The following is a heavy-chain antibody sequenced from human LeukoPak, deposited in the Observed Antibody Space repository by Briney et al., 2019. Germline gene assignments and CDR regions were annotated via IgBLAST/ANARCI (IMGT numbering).Heavy chain of an antibody. V-gene: IGHV3-23*01. CDR3: AKDDRCSCGNCFSVSDYYGTDV. CDR2: IGGGGGHT. D-gene: IGHD2-15*01. CDR1: GLTFSRYA. Sequence: GGSLRLSCAASGLTFSRYAMSWVRQAPGKGLEGVSIIGGGGGHTYYTDSVKGRFTISRDNSKNTLYLQMNSLTAEDTAVYYCAKDDRCSCGNCFSVSDYYGTDVWGKGTTVTVSS. J-gene: IGHJ6*04.